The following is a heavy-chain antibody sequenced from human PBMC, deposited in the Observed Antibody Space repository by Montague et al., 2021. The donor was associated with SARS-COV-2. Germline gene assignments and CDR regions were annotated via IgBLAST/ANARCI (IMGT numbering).Heavy chain of an antibody. CDR2: INHSGST. CDR1: GGSFSGYY. J-gene: IGHJ6*02. V-gene: IGHV4-34*01. Sequence: SETLSLTCAVYGGSFSGYYWSWICQPPGKGLEWIGEINHSGSTNYNPSLKSRVTISVDTSKNQFSLKLGSVTAADTAVYYCARVRYYGSGTSLGMDVWGQGTTVTVSS. CDR3: ARVRYYGSGTSLGMDV. D-gene: IGHD3-10*01.